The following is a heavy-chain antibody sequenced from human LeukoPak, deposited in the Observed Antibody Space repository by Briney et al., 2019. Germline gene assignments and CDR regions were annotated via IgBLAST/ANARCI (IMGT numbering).Heavy chain of an antibody. Sequence: GGSLRLSCAASRFTFGNYGMTWVRQAPGKGLEWVSSISGSGGSTYYADSVKGRFTISRDNSKNTLYLQMNSLRDEDTAVHYCAKSSYYDSSGYYREYYFDYWGQGTLVTVSS. V-gene: IGHV3-23*01. J-gene: IGHJ4*02. D-gene: IGHD3-22*01. CDR3: AKSSYYDSSGYYREYYFDY. CDR2: ISGSGGST. CDR1: RFTFGNYG.